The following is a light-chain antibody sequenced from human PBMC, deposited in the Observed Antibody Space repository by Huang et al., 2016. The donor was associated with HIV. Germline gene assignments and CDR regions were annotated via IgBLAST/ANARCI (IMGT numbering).Light chain of an antibody. CDR2: GAS. Sequence: EIVMTQSPAILSVSPGERDTLACRASQSVNSALAWYQHRPGQVPRLLISGASTRATGIPGRFSGSGSGTEFTLTISSLQSEDFAVYYCHQYYDWPPGTFGQGTKLDIK. V-gene: IGKV3-15*01. CDR3: HQYYDWPPGT. CDR1: QSVNSA. J-gene: IGKJ2*01.